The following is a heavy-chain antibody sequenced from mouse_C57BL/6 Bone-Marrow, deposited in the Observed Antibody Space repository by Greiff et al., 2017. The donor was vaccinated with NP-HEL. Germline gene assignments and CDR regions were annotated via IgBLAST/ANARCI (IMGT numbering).Heavy chain of an antibody. J-gene: IGHJ2*01. D-gene: IGHD3-1*01. CDR3: ARGGLAYYFDY. CDR2: IDPSDSET. CDR1: GYTFPSYW. Sequence: QQSCKASGYTFPSYWMHWVKQRPIQGLEWIGNIDPSDSETHYNQKFKDKATLTVDKSSSTAYMQLSSLTSEDSAVYYCARGGLAYYFDYWGQGTTLTVSS. V-gene: IGHV1-52*01.